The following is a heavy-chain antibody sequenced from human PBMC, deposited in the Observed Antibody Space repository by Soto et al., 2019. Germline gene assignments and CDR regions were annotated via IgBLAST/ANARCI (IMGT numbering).Heavy chain of an antibody. V-gene: IGHV3-30*18. D-gene: IGHD6-19*01. J-gene: IGHJ6*02. CDR1: GFTFSSYG. CDR3: AKDQQWLAEGNYYDYGMDV. CDR2: ISYDGSNK. Sequence: PGGSLRLSCAASGFTFSSYGLHWGRQAPGKAREWAAVISYDGSNKHYADSVKGRFTISRDNSKNTLYLPMNSLRAEDTAVYYCAKDQQWLAEGNYYDYGMDVWGQGSTVTVSS.